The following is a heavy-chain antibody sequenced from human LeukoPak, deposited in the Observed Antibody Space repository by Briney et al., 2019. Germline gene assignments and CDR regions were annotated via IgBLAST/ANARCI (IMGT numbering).Heavy chain of an antibody. J-gene: IGHJ5*02. D-gene: IGHD4-17*01. V-gene: IGHV1-18*01. CDR2: ISVYNDNT. CDR1: GYTFTKYS. Sequence: GASVKVSCKTSGYTFTKYSINWVRQAPGQGLEWMGWISVYNDNTNYAQSLQGRVTMTKDTSTSTAYMELRSLRSDDTAVYYCARGKSVTTLLNWFDPWGQGTLVIVSS. CDR3: ARGKSVTTLLNWFDP.